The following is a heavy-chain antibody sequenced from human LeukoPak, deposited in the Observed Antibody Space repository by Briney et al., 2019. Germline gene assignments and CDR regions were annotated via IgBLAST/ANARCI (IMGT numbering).Heavy chain of an antibody. CDR1: GFTFSPYE. V-gene: IGHV3-48*03. Sequence: GGSLRLSCEASGFTFSPYETIWVRQAPGKGLEWISYISSSGRVTFYADSERGRFIISRDNAKSSLYLQMNSLRSDDTAVYYCARVFRGSSPPTRGYWGQGTLVTVSS. D-gene: IGHD1-26*01. CDR2: ISSSGRVT. CDR3: ARVFRGSSPPTRGY. J-gene: IGHJ4*02.